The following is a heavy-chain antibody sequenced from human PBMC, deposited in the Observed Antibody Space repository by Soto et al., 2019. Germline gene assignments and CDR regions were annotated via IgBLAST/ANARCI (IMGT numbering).Heavy chain of an antibody. J-gene: IGHJ4*02. CDR2: ILYDGSNK. CDR3: AKDAAEYYFDY. V-gene: IGHV3-30*18. Sequence: QVQLVESGGGVVQPGRSLRLSCAASGFTFSSYGMHWVRQAPGKGLEWVAVILYDGSNKYYADSVKGRFTISRDNSKNTLYLQMNSLRAEDTAVYYCAKDAAEYYFDYWGQGTLVTVSS. CDR1: GFTFSSYG.